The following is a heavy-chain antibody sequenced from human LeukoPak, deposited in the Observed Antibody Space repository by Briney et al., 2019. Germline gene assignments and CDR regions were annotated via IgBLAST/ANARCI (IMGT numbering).Heavy chain of an antibody. CDR3: AKAKKYCSGGSCCYFDY. D-gene: IGHD2-15*01. Sequence: GGPLRLSCAASGFTFSSYAMSWVRQAPGKGLEWVSAISGSGGSTYYADSVKGRFTISRDNSKNTLYLQMNSLRAEDTAVYYCAKAKKYCSGGSCCYFDYWGQGTLVTVSS. CDR1: GFTFSSYA. CDR2: ISGSGGST. J-gene: IGHJ4*02. V-gene: IGHV3-23*01.